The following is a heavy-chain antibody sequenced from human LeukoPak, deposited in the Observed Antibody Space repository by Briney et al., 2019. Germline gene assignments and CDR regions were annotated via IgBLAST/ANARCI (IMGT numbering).Heavy chain of an antibody. CDR2: INPNSGGT. V-gene: IGHV1-2*02. Sequence: GASVKVSCKASGYTFIGFYMYWVRQAPGQGLECMGWINPNSGGTNYAQRFQGRVTMTRDTSINTAYMELSRLGSDDTAIYYCARRDHADAFDIWGQGTMVTVSS. J-gene: IGHJ3*02. CDR1: GYTFIGFY. CDR3: ARRDHADAFDI. D-gene: IGHD1-14*01.